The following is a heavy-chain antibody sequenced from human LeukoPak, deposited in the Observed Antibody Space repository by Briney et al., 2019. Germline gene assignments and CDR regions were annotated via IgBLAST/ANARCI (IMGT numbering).Heavy chain of an antibody. CDR1: EFTFSSYA. J-gene: IGHJ4*02. D-gene: IGHD3-3*01. CDR3: AKDYGVVTLYYFDY. Sequence: GGSLRLSCAASEFTFSSYAMSWVRQAPGKGLEWVSAISGSGGNTYYADSVKGRFTISRDNSKNALYLQMNSLRAEDTAVYYCAKDYGVVTLYYFDYWGQGTLVTVSS. CDR2: ISGSGGNT. V-gene: IGHV3-23*01.